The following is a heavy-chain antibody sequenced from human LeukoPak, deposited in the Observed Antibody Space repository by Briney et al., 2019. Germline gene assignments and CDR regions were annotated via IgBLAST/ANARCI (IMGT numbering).Heavy chain of an antibody. D-gene: IGHD1-26*01. V-gene: IGHV3-20*04. J-gene: IGHJ4*02. CDR3: ARVPPSGSSDSGGCDY. CDR1: GFTFDDYG. Sequence: PGGSLRLSCAASGFTFDDYGMSWVRQAPGKGLEWVSGINWNGGSTGYADSVKGRFAISRDNAKNSLYLQMNSLRAEDTAVYYCARVPPSGSSDSGGCDYWGQGTLVTVSS. CDR2: INWNGGST.